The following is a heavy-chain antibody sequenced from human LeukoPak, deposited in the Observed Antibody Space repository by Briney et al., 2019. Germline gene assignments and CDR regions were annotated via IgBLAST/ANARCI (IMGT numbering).Heavy chain of an antibody. CDR1: GFTFSSYW. CDR3: AKISSSWPDDAFDI. V-gene: IGHV3-74*01. CDR2: INTDGSST. D-gene: IGHD6-13*01. Sequence: GGSLRLSCAASGFTFSSYWMHWVHQAPGKGLVWVSRINTDGSSTSYADSVKGRFTISRDNAKNTLYLQMNSLRAEDTAVYYCAKISSSWPDDAFDIWGQGTMVTVSS. J-gene: IGHJ3*02.